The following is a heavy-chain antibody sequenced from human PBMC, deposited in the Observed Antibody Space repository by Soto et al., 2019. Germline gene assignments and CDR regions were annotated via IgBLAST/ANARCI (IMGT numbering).Heavy chain of an antibody. V-gene: IGHV3-23*01. J-gene: IGHJ3*02. CDR3: APHVHCSGGSCHYDAFDI. D-gene: IGHD2-15*01. CDR1: GFIFGNYM. Sequence: EVQLLESGGGLVQPGESLRLSCAFSGFIFGNYMMTCVRQAPGKGLEWVSTIRDGGESTYYADSVKGRFTISRDNSKNTXXLQMDSLGVEDTAVYYCAPHVHCSGGSCHYDAFDIRGQGTMVTVSS. CDR2: IRDGGEST.